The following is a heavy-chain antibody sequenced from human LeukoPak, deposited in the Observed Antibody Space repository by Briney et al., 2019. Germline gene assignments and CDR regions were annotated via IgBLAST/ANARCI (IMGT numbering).Heavy chain of an antibody. V-gene: IGHV3-30*02. Sequence: GGSLRLSCAASGFTFSTYGMHWVRQAPGKGLEWVAFIRYDGSNKYYADSVKGRFTISRDNSKNTLYLQMNSLRAEDTAVYYCAKDGSYDFWSGYSEGYYFDYWGQGTLVTVSS. CDR2: IRYDGSNK. D-gene: IGHD3-3*01. CDR3: AKDGSYDFWSGYSEGYYFDY. CDR1: GFTFSTYG. J-gene: IGHJ4*02.